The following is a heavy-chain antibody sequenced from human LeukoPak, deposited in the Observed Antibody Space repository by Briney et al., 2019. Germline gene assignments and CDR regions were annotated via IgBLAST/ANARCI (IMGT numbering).Heavy chain of an antibody. CDR3: ARNAYTTTSNWLDP. D-gene: IGHD5-24*01. J-gene: IGHJ5*02. V-gene: IGHV3-74*01. CDR2: ITGDGSDI. CDR1: ASTLNKYW. Sequence: PGGSLRLSCEASASTLNKYWMHWVRQAPGKGLVWVSRITGDGSDIAYADSVKGRFTVSRDDAKNTLFLQMNSLRVEDTAIYYCARNAYTTTSNWLDPWGQGTLVTVSS.